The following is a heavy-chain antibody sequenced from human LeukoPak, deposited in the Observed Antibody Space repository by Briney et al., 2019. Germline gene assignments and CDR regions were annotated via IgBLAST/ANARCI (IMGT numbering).Heavy chain of an antibody. CDR2: INPNSGGT. Sequence: GASVKVSCKASGYTFTGYYMHWVRQAPGQGLEWMGWINPNSGGTNYAQKFQGRATMTRDPSISTAYMELSRLRSDDTAVYYCARVATIFGVVIFPNWFDPWGQGTLVTVSS. D-gene: IGHD3-3*01. CDR3: ARVATIFGVVIFPNWFDP. J-gene: IGHJ5*02. V-gene: IGHV1-2*02. CDR1: GYTFTGYY.